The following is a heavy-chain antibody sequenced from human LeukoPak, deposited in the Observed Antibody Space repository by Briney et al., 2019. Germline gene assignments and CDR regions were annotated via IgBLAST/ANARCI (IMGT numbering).Heavy chain of an antibody. Sequence: GASVKVSCKASGYTFTSYDINWVRQAAGQGLEWMGWMNPKSGNAGYAQKFQGRVTMTRNTSISTAYMELSSLRSEDTAVYYCARGLAARKRSNYYYYDYMDVWGKGTTVTVSS. J-gene: IGHJ6*03. CDR3: ARGLAARKRSNYYYYDYMDV. V-gene: IGHV1-8*01. D-gene: IGHD6-6*01. CDR1: GYTFTSYD. CDR2: MNPKSGNA.